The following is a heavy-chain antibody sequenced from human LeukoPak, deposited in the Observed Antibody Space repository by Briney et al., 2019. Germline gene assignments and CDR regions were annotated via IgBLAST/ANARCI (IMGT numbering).Heavy chain of an antibody. V-gene: IGHV1-8*01. J-gene: IGHJ6*02. D-gene: IGHD1-26*01. CDR2: MNPNSGNT. Sequence: ASVKVSCKASGYTFTSYDINWVRQATGQGLEWMGWMNPNSGNTGYAQKFQGRVTMTRNTSISTAYMELSSLRSEDTAVYYCARGGVGAKLLWGYYYYYGMDVWGQGTTVTVSS. CDR3: ARGGVGAKLLWGYYYYYGMDV. CDR1: GYTFTSYD.